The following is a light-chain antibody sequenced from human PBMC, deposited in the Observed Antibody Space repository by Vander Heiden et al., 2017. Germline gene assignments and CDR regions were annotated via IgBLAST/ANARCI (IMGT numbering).Light chain of an antibody. V-gene: IGKV3-20*01. J-gene: IGKJ3*01. CDR1: QNLGSNY. CDR2: GAS. CDR3: QQYDNAPFT. Sequence: DIVLTQSPCTLSLSPGVRATLSCRASQNLGSNYLAWYQRKPGQAPRLVIYGASRRATGIPDRFSGSGSGTEFTLTISRLEPEDSAVYYCQQYDNAPFTFGPGTKVHIK.